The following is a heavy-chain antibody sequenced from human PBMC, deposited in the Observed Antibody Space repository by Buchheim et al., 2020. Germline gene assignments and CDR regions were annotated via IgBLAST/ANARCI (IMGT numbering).Heavy chain of an antibody. Sequence: QVQLQESGPGLVKPSQTLSLTCTVSGGPISSGGYYWSWIRQPPGKGLEWIGYIYYRGSTYYNPSLQSRVTISVETSKNQFSLKLSSVTAADTAVYYCARVGLANYFDYWGQGTL. CDR3: ARVGLANYFDY. CDR1: GGPISSGGYY. CDR2: IYYRGST. D-gene: IGHD3-16*01. J-gene: IGHJ4*02. V-gene: IGHV4-31*03.